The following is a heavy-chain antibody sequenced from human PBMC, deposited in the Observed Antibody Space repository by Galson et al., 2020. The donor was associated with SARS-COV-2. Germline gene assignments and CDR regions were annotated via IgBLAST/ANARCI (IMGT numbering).Heavy chain of an antibody. D-gene: IGHD3-9*01. CDR3: ARVVNGYDDSLTGFYSDYYYYMDV. Sequence: SETLSLTCTVSGDSISGGGYFWSWIRQPAGKGLEWIGHIYSRGSTDYNPSLKGRVTISVDTSKHQFSLKLSSVTAADTAVYFCARVVNGYDDSLTGFYSDYYYYMDVWGKGTTVTISS. CDR1: GDSISGGGYF. CDR2: IYSRGST. V-gene: IGHV4-61*09. J-gene: IGHJ6*03.